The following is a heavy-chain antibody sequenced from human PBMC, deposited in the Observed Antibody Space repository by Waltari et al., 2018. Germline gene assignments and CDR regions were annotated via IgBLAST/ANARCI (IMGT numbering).Heavy chain of an antibody. CDR3: ARDMVVVVPAAIRGGARYYFDY. CDR1: GGSISSYY. D-gene: IGHD2-2*02. CDR2: IYTSGST. J-gene: IGHJ4*02. V-gene: IGHV4-4*07. Sequence: QVQLQESGPGLVKPSETLSLTCTVSGGSISSYYWSWIRQPAGNGLEWIGRIYTSGSTNYNPSLKSRVTMSVDTSKNQFSLKLSSVTAADTAVYYCARDMVVVVPAAIRGGARYYFDYWGQGTLVTVSS.